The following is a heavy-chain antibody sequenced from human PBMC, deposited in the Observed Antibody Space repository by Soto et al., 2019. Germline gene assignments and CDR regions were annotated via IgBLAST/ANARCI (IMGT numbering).Heavy chain of an antibody. CDR3: ARHKRITMVRGVTYGMDV. D-gene: IGHD3-10*01. CDR2: IYYSGST. CDR1: GGSISSSGYY. Sequence: PSETLSLTCTVSGGSISSSGYYWGWIRQPPGKGLEWIGSIYYSGSTNYNPSLKSRVTISVDTSKNQFSLKLSSVTAADTAVYYCARHKRITMVRGVTYGMDVWGQGTTVTVSS. J-gene: IGHJ6*02. V-gene: IGHV4-39*01.